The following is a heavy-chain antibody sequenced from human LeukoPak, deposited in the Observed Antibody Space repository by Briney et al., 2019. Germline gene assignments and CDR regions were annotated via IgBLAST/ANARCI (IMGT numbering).Heavy chain of an antibody. CDR3: ARDHGDYDVVYYYYYMDV. J-gene: IGHJ6*03. D-gene: IGHD4-17*01. V-gene: IGHV1-2*06. CDR2: INPNSGGT. CDR1: GYTFTGCY. Sequence: GASVKVSCKASGYTFTGCYMHWVRQAPGQGLEWMGRINPNSGGTNYAQKFQGRVTMTRDTSISTAYMELSRLRSDDTAVYYCARDHGDYDVVYYYYYMDVWGKGTTVTVSS.